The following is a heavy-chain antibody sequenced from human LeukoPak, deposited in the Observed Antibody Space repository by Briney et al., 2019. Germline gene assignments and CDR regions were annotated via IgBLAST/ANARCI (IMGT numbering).Heavy chain of an antibody. CDR2: INHSGST. CDR3: AGTTTMTTVTTYYFDY. J-gene: IGHJ4*02. Sequence: PSETLSLTCAVYGGSFSGYYWSWIRQPPGKGLEWIGEINHSGSTNYNPSLKSRVTISVDTSKNQFSLKLSSVTAADTAVYYCAGTTTMTTVTTYYFDYWGQGTLVTVSS. D-gene: IGHD4-17*01. V-gene: IGHV4-34*01. CDR1: GGSFSGYY.